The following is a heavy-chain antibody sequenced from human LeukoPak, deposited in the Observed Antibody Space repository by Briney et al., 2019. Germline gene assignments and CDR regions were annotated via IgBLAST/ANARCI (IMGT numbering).Heavy chain of an antibody. D-gene: IGHD2/OR15-2a*01. Sequence: EASVKVSCKASGYTFTGYYMHWVRQAPGQGLEWMGWINPNSGGTNYPQKFQGRVTMTRDTSISTAYMELSRLRSDDTAVYYCARDLSPAYFDYWGQGTLVTVSS. J-gene: IGHJ4*02. V-gene: IGHV1-2*02. CDR1: GYTFTGYY. CDR3: ARDLSPAYFDY. CDR2: INPNSGGT.